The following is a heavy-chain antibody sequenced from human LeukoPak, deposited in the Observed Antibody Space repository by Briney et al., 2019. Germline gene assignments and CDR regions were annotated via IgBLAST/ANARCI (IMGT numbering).Heavy chain of an antibody. V-gene: IGHV3-23*01. CDR1: GFTFSSYA. CDR2: ISGRGGST. Sequence: GGSLRLSCAASGFTFSSYAMSWVRQAPGKGVELVSAISGRGGSTYYADSVKGRFTISRDNSKIPLYLQMNSLRAEDTAIYYCAVHDSSGSRDAFDIWGQGTMVTVSS. CDR3: AVHDSSGSRDAFDI. J-gene: IGHJ3*02. D-gene: IGHD3-22*01.